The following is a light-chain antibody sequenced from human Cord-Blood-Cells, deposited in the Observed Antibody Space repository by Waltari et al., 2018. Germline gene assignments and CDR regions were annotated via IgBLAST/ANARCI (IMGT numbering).Light chain of an antibody. CDR3: QQYGSSPPWT. J-gene: IGKJ1*01. Sequence: EIVLTPSPGTLSLSPGESATLLCRASQSVSSSYLAWYQQKPGQAPRLLIYGASSRATGIPDRFSGSGSGTDFTLTISRLEPEDFAVYYCQQYGSSPPWTFGQGTKVEIK. V-gene: IGKV3-20*01. CDR2: GAS. CDR1: QSVSSSY.